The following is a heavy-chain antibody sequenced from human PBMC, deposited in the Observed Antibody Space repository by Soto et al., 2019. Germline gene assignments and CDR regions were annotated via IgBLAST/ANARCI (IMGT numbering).Heavy chain of an antibody. J-gene: IGHJ6*02. CDR1: GGSFSGYY. Sequence: SETLSLTCAVYGGSFSGYYWSWIRQPPGKGLEWIGNIYYSGSTYYNPSLKSRVTISVDTSKNQFSLKLSSVTAADTAVYYCASQASPYYYYGMDVWGQGTTVTVSS. V-gene: IGHV4-34*01. CDR3: ASQASPYYYYGMDV. CDR2: IYYSGST.